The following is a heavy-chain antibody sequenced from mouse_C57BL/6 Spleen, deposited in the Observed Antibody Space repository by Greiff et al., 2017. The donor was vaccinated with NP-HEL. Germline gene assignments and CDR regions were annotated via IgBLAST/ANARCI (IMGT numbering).Heavy chain of an antibody. J-gene: IGHJ4*01. D-gene: IGHD1-1*01. CDR3: ARSGVTTVVARGYAMDY. CDR1: GYTFTDYY. CDR2: INPNNGGT. V-gene: IGHV1-26*01. Sequence: VQLQQSGPELVKPGASVKISCKASGYTFTDYYMNWVKQSHGKSLEWIGDINPNNGGTSYNQKFKGKATLTVDKSSSTAYMELRSLTSEDSAVYYCARSGVTTVVARGYAMDYWGQGTSVTVSS.